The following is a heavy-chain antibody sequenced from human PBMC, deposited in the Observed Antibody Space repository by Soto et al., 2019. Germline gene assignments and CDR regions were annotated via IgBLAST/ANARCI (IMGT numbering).Heavy chain of an antibody. V-gene: IGHV3-21*06. CDR3: ARESEDLTSNFDY. CDR1: GFTFTRYS. CDR2: ISSTTNYI. J-gene: IGHJ4*02. Sequence: GGSLRLSCAAYGFTFTRYSMNWVCQAQGKGLEWVSSISSTTNYIYYGDSMKGRFTISRDNAKNSLYLEMNSLRAEDTAVYYCARESEDLTSNFDYWGQGTLVTVSS.